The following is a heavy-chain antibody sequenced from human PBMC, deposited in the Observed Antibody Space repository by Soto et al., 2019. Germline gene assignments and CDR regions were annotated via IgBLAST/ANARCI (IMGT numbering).Heavy chain of an antibody. Sequence: AGGSLRLSCAVSGFIFSGSAIHWVRQASGKGLEWVGRIRSRANNFATSSAASVKGRFTFSRDDSKNTAYLQMNTLKPEDTAVYYCARGQGAAIGDYYYHGMDVWGQGTTVTVSS. CDR3: ARGQGAAIGDYYYHGMDV. CDR1: GFIFSGSA. J-gene: IGHJ6*02. V-gene: IGHV3-73*01. CDR2: IRSRANNFAT. D-gene: IGHD2-2*02.